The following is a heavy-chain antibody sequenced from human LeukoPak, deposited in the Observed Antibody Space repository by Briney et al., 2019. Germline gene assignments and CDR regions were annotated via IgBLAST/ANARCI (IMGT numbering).Heavy chain of an antibody. V-gene: IGHV3-23*01. CDR2: ITTSDGNA. CDR3: ASGLELDY. D-gene: IGHD6-25*01. Sequence: GGSLRLSCAASGFTFSSYTMSWVRQAPGKGLEWVSTITTSDGNAYYADSVKGRFTISRDNAKNSLYLQMNSLRAEDTAVYYCASGLELDYWGQGTLVTVSS. CDR1: GFTFSSYT. J-gene: IGHJ4*02.